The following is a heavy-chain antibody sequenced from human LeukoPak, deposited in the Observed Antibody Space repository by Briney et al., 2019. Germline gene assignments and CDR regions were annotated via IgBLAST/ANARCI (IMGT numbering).Heavy chain of an antibody. J-gene: IGHJ4*01. CDR1: GGSISNYY. D-gene: IGHD6-19*01. CDR2: IYYSGST. CDR3: ARGINGAKWLVPYYFDY. V-gene: IGHV4-39*02. Sequence: PSETLSLTCSVSGGSISNYYWGWIRQPPGKGLEWIGSIYYSGSTYYNPSLKSRVTISVDTSKSLFSLKLSSVTAADTAVYYCARGINGAKWLVPYYFDYWGHGTLVTVSS.